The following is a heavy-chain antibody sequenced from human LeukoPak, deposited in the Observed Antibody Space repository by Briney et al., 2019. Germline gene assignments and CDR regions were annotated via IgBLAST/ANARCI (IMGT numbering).Heavy chain of an antibody. V-gene: IGHV1-69*13. J-gene: IGHJ4*02. CDR3: ARFTSGYRIYFDY. Sequence: SVKVSCKASGGTFSSYAISWVRQAPGQGLEWMGGIIPIFGTANYAQKFQGRVTITADESTSTAYMELSSLRSEDTAVYYCARFTSGYRIYFDYWGQGTLVTVSS. CDR2: IIPIFGTA. D-gene: IGHD3-3*01. CDR1: GGTFSSYA.